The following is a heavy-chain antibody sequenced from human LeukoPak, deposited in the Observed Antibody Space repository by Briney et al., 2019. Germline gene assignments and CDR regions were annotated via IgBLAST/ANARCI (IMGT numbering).Heavy chain of an antibody. Sequence: KPGGSLRLSCAASGFNFSSYSMNWVRQAPGKGLEWVSSISSSSSFRYYADSVKGRFTIFRDNAKNSLYLQMNSLRAEDTAVYYCARESSGYFYWGQGTLVTVSS. J-gene: IGHJ4*02. CDR3: ARESSGYFY. D-gene: IGHD3-22*01. CDR1: GFNFSSYS. V-gene: IGHV3-21*01. CDR2: ISSSSSFR.